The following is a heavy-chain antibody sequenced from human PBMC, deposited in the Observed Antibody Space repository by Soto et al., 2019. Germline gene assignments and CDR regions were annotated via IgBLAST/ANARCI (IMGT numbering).Heavy chain of an antibody. Sequence: EVHLLESGGGLVQPGGSLRLSCVASGFSFSRNAMSWVRQAPGKGLEWVSSINGIGDTTYYTDSVRGRFTISRDTSTNTLYMHMSSLRAEDTAEYFCAKVTTGYYTLDSWGQGTLVFVSS. CDR1: GFSFSRNA. CDR3: AKVTTGYYTLDS. V-gene: IGHV3-23*01. J-gene: IGHJ4*02. D-gene: IGHD1-26*01. CDR2: INGIGDTT.